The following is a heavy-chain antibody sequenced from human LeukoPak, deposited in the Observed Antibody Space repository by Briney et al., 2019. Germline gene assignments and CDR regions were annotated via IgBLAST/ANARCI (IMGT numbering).Heavy chain of an antibody. CDR2: IYYSGSI. Sequence: PSGTLSLTCTVSGGSISSYYWSWIRQPPGKGLEWIGYIYYSGSINYNPSLKSRVTISVDTSKNQFSLKLSSVTAADTAVYYCARAEAMGLGYWGQGTLVTVSS. J-gene: IGHJ4*02. V-gene: IGHV4-59*01. CDR3: ARAEAMGLGY. D-gene: IGHD5-18*01. CDR1: GGSISSYY.